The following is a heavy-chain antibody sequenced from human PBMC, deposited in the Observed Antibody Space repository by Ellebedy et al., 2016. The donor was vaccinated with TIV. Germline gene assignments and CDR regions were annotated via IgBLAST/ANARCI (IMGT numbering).Heavy chain of an antibody. CDR2: ISSGSHTI. D-gene: IGHD3-3*01. Sequence: GESLKISXAASGFTFSMNSMNWVRQAPGKGLEWVSYISSGSHTIYYADSVKGRFTISRDNAKNSLFLQMNSLRDDDTAVYYCARDPGGSYHDSWSGTNWFSPWGQGTLVTVSS. J-gene: IGHJ5*02. CDR1: GFTFSMNS. CDR3: ARDPGGSYHDSWSGTNWFSP. V-gene: IGHV3-48*02.